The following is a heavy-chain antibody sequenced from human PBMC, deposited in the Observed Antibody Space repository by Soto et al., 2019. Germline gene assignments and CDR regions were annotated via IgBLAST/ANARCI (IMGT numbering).Heavy chain of an antibody. J-gene: IGHJ2*01. CDR1: GFTFSGYA. CDR3: ARKVSGSTGRPDLWYFDL. CDR2: ISGGGDAT. D-gene: IGHD3-10*01. Sequence: EVQLLDSGGGLVQPGGSLRLSCAASGFTFSGYALTWVRQAPGKGLEWFSAISGGGDATFYAFSVKGRFTISRDNSKNTLYLQMNTLRAEDTAVYYCARKVSGSTGRPDLWYFDLWGRGTLVTVSS. V-gene: IGHV3-23*01.